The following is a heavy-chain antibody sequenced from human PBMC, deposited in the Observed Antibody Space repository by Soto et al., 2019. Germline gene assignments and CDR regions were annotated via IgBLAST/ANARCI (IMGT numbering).Heavy chain of an antibody. CDR1: GFTFSSYS. Sequence: EVQLVESGGGLVKPGGSLRLSCAASGFTFSSYSMNWVRQAPGKGLEWVSSISSSSSYIYYADSVKGRFTISRDNAKNSLYLQMNSRRAEDTAGYYFARGGSGWYLDYWGQGTLVTVSS. CDR3: ARGGSGWYLDY. V-gene: IGHV3-21*01. J-gene: IGHJ4*02. CDR2: ISSSSSYI. D-gene: IGHD6-19*01.